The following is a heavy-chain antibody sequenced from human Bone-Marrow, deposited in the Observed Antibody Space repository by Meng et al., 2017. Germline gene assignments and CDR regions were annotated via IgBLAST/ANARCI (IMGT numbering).Heavy chain of an antibody. V-gene: IGHV1-8*03. Sequence: ASVKVSCKASGYTFTSYDINWVRQATGQGLEWMGLINPNSGNTGYAQKFQGRVTITRNTSISTAYMELSSLRSEDTAVYYCARGEYCSSTSCNTIPYGMDVWGQGTTVTVSS. CDR1: GYTFTSYD. CDR2: INPNSGNT. J-gene: IGHJ6*02. D-gene: IGHD2-2*01. CDR3: ARGEYCSSTSCNTIPYGMDV.